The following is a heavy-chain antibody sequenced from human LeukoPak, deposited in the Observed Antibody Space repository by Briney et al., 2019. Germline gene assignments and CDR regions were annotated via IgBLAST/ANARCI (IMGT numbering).Heavy chain of an antibody. CDR3: ATVAHGGISGRGSFDL. CDR1: GFSVSSNY. V-gene: IGHV3-23*01. D-gene: IGHD3-3*01. Sequence: SGGSLRLSCAASGFSVSSNYMSWVRQAPGKALEWVSSVSGSGASAYADSVKGRFTISRDNSKNTLFLQMNSLRAEDTAVYYCATVAHGGISGRGSFDLWGQGTLVTVSS. CDR2: VSGSGASA. J-gene: IGHJ5*02.